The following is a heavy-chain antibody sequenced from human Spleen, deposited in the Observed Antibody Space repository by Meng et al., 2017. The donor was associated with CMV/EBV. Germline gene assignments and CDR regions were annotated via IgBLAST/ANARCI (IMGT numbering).Heavy chain of an antibody. V-gene: IGHV3-30*02. CDR1: GFTFRSYG. J-gene: IGHJ4*02. CDR2: IQFDGSNT. Sequence: GGSLRLSCAASGFTFRSYGMHWVRQAPGKGLEWVTFIQFDGSNTFYADSVKGRFTISRDNAKNSLYLQMNSLRAEDTAVYYCARGLDYWGQGTLVTVSS. CDR3: ARGLDY.